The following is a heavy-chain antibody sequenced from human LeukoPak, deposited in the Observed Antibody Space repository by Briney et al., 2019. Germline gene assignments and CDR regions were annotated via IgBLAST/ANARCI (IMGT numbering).Heavy chain of an antibody. CDR1: GGTFSSYA. V-gene: IGHV1-69*13. CDR3: ARVGTARATTFDY. J-gene: IGHJ4*02. CDR2: IIPIFGTT. Sequence: SVKVSCKASGGTFSSYAISWVRQAPGQGLEWMGGIIPIFGTTNYAQKFQGRVTITADESTSTAYMELSSLRSEDTAVYYCARVGTARATTFDYWGQGTLVTVSS. D-gene: IGHD1-26*01.